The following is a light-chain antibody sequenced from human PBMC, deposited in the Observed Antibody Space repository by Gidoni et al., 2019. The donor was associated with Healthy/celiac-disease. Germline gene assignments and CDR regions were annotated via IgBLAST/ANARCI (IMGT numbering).Light chain of an antibody. V-gene: IGKV3-11*01. CDR3: QQRSNWLT. CDR2: DAS. Sequence: EIVLTQSPATLSLSPGERATLSCRASQSVSSYLAWYQQKPGQAPRLLIYDASNRATGIPARFSGSGSGTDFTLTISSLEPEDFAVYYCQQRSNWLTFGGGIKVEIK. CDR1: QSVSSY. J-gene: IGKJ4*01.